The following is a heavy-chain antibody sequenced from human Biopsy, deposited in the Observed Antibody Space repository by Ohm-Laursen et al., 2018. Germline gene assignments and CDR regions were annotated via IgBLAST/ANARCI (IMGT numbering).Heavy chain of an antibody. CDR2: ISPYNDKT. CDR3: TTDRTGRALFDN. V-gene: IGHV1-18*01. Sequence: ASVKVSCKASGYTFTSYDISWVRQAPGQGPEWMGWISPYNDKTSYPPKLQDRVTMTADTSTSTVYMELRSLRSDDTAMYYCTTDRTGRALFDNWGQGSLVTVSS. J-gene: IGHJ4*02. CDR1: GYTFTSYD. D-gene: IGHD3/OR15-3a*01.